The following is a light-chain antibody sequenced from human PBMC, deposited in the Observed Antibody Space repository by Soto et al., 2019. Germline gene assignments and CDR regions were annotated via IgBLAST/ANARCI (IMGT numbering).Light chain of an antibody. CDR1: QSVSSY. V-gene: IGKV3-11*01. CDR2: DAF. J-gene: IGKJ5*01. Sequence: EIVLTQSPATLSLSPGERATLSCRASQSVSSYLAWYQQKPGQAPRLLIYDAFNRAAGIPARFSGSGSGTDFTLTISSLEPEDFAVYYCQHRSNWPITFGQGKRLEIK. CDR3: QHRSNWPIT.